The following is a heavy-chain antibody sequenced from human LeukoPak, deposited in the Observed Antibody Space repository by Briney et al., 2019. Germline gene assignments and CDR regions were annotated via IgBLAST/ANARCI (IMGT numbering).Heavy chain of an antibody. CDR1: GYTFTSYA. CDR3: ARLKITMVRGVXIQNFDY. Sequence: ASVKVSCKASGYTFTSYAMHWVRQAPGQRLEWMGWIDAGNGNTKYSQKFQGRVTITRDTSASTAYMELSSLRSEDTAVYYCARLKITMVRGVXIQNFDYWGQGTLVTVSS. D-gene: IGHD3-10*01. V-gene: IGHV1-3*01. CDR2: IDAGNGNT. J-gene: IGHJ4*02.